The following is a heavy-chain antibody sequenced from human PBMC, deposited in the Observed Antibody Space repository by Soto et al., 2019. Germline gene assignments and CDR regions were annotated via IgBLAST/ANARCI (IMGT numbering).Heavy chain of an antibody. D-gene: IGHD3-10*01. J-gene: IGHJ4*02. CDR1: GYTFTSYT. Sequence: QGQLVQSGAEVKKPGASVKVSCKASGYTFTSYTMHWVRQAPGQRPEWMGWINIAKSNTQYSQKLQGRVTLTRDTSASTAYMELSTLRSEDTAVYYCARSSGSFYTLGHWGQGTLVTVSS. CDR2: INIAKSNT. V-gene: IGHV1-3*04. CDR3: ARSSGSFYTLGH.